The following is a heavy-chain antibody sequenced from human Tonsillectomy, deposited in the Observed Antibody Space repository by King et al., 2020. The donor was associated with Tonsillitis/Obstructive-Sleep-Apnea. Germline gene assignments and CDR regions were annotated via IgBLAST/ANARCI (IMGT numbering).Heavy chain of an antibody. V-gene: IGHV5-51*01. D-gene: IGHD2-15*01. CDR2: IYPGDSDT. CDR1: GYRFTSYW. CDR3: ARLSDIVVVVAAPYAFDI. J-gene: IGHJ3*02. Sequence: QLVQSGAEVKKPGESLKISCRGSGYRFTSYWIGWVRQMPGTGLEWMGIIYPGDSDTRYSPSFQGQVTISADKSIDTAYLQWSSLQTSDTAIYYCARLSDIVVVVAAPYAFDIWGHGTTVTVSS.